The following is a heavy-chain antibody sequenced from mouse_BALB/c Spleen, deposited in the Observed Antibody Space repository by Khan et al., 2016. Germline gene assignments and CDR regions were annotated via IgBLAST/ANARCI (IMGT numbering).Heavy chain of an antibody. J-gene: IGHJ1*01. CDR3: ARGYWYFDV. V-gene: IGHV3-2*02. Sequence: EVQLQESGPGLVKPSQSLSLTCTVTGYSITSDYAWSWIRQFPGNKLEWMGYIFYSGSTTYNPSLKSRISITRDPSKNQFFLTLNSVTTEYTATYYCARGYWYFDVWGAGTTVTVSS. CDR2: IFYSGST. CDR1: GYSITSDYA.